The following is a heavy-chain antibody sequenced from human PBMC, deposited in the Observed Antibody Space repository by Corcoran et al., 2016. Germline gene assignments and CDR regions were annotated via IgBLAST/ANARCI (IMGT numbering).Heavy chain of an antibody. Sequence: QLQLQESGPGLVKPSETLSLTCTVSGGSISSSSYYWGWIRQPPGKGLEWIGSIYYSGSTYYNPSLKSRVTISVDTSKNQFSLKLSSVTAADTAVYYWARDHAVAAGIEIDYWGQGTLVTVSS. CDR3: ARDHAVAAGIEIDY. D-gene: IGHD6-13*01. J-gene: IGHJ4*02. CDR1: GGSISSSSYY. CDR2: IYYSGST. V-gene: IGHV4-39*07.